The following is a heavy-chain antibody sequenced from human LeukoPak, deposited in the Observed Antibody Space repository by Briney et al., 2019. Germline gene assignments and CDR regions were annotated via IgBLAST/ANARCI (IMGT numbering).Heavy chain of an antibody. CDR3: ARASSAAAGYYFDY. CDR2: IYSGGST. J-gene: IGHJ4*02. V-gene: IGHV3-53*01. CDR1: GFIFSSYA. Sequence: GGSLRLSCAASGFIFSSYAMSWVRQAPGKGLEWVSVIYSGGSTYYADSVKGRFTISRDDSKNTLYLQMNSLRAEDTAVYYCARASSAAAGYYFDYWGQGTLVTVSS. D-gene: IGHD6-13*01.